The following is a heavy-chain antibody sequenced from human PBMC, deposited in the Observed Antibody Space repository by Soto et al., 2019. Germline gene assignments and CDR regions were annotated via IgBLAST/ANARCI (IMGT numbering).Heavy chain of an antibody. CDR1: GGTFSSYA. CDR2: IIPIFGTA. CDR3: AREGTDYVWGSYRLRGAFDI. D-gene: IGHD3-16*02. J-gene: IGHJ3*02. Sequence: QVQLVQSGAEVKKPGSSVKVSCKASGGTFSSYAISWVRQAPGQGLEWMGGIIPIFGTANYAQKFQGRVTITADESTSTAYMELSSLRSEDTAVYYCAREGTDYVWGSYRLRGAFDIWGQGTMVTVSS. V-gene: IGHV1-69*12.